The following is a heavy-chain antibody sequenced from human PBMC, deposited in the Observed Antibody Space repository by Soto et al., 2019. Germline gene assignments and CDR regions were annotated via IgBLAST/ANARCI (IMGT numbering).Heavy chain of an antibody. CDR2: IYYSGST. V-gene: IGHV4-61*01. D-gene: IGHD3-10*01. Sequence: PSETLSLTCTVSGGSVSSGSYYWSRIRQPPGKGLEWIGYIYYSGSTNYNPSLKSRVTISVDTSKNQFSLKLSSVTAADTAVYYCARGTSFGELLPFDYWGQGTLVTVSS. CDR3: ARGTSFGELLPFDY. CDR1: GGSVSSGSYY. J-gene: IGHJ4*02.